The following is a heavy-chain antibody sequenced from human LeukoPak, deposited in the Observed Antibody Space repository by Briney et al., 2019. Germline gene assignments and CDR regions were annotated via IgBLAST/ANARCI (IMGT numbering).Heavy chain of an antibody. CDR2: IIPIFGTA. D-gene: IGHD1-1*01. V-gene: IGHV1-69*05. CDR3: ARGARREQLEQNWFDP. J-gene: IGHJ5*02. CDR1: GGTFSSYA. Sequence: ASVKVSCKASGGTFSSYAISWVRQAPGQGLEWMGGIIPIFGTANYAQKFQGRVTITTDESTSTAYMELSSLRSEDTAVYYCARGARREQLEQNWFDPWGQGTLVTVSS.